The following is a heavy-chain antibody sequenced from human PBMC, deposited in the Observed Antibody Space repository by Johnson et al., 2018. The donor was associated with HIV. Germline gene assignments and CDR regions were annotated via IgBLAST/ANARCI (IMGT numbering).Heavy chain of an antibody. J-gene: IGHJ3*02. CDR2: ISYDGSNK. Sequence: QVQLVESGGGVVQPGRSLRLSCAASGFTFSSYGMHWVRQAPGKGLEWVAVISYDGSNKYYADSVKGRFTISRDNSKNTQYLQMNSLRAEDTAVYYCAKDAVVVPAANPDAFDIWGQGTMVTVSS. D-gene: IGHD2-2*01. V-gene: IGHV3-30*18. CDR1: GFTFSSYG. CDR3: AKDAVVVPAANPDAFDI.